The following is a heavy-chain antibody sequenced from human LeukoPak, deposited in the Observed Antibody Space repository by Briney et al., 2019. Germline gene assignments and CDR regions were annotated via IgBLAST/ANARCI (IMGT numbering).Heavy chain of an antibody. CDR1: GYSISSGYY. J-gene: IGHJ5*02. D-gene: IGHD4-17*01. V-gene: IGHV4-38-2*02. Sequence: PSETLSLTCTVSGYSISSGYYWGWIRQPPGKGLEWIGYIYYSGSTYYNPSLKSRVTISVDTSKNQFSLKLSSVTAADTAVYYCASWVYGDYSNWFDPWGQGTLVTVSS. CDR3: ASWVYGDYSNWFDP. CDR2: IYYSGST.